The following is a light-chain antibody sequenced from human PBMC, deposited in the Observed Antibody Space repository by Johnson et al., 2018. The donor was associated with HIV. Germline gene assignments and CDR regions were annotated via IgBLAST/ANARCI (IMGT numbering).Light chain of an antibody. V-gene: IGLV1-51*02. CDR1: SSNIGNND. J-gene: IGLJ1*01. CDR2: ESN. Sequence: QSVLTQPPSVSAAPGQKVTISCSGSSSNIGNNDVSWYQHLPGTAPKLLIYESNKRPSGIPDRFSGSESGTSATLGITGLQTGDEADYYCGTWDSSLSAGGVFGTGTKVTVL. CDR3: GTWDSSLSAGGV.